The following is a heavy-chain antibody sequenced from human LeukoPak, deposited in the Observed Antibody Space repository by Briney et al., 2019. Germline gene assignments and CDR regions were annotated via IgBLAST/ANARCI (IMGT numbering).Heavy chain of an antibody. CDR2: INTNTGNP. J-gene: IGHJ4*02. CDR3: ARDPQGIAAAGSLGY. Sequence: ASVTVSCKASGYTFTSYAMNWVRQAPGQGLEWMGWINTNTGNPTYAQGFTGRFVFSLDTSVSTAYLQISSLKAEDTAVYYCARDPQGIAAAGSLGYWGQGTLVTVSS. CDR1: GYTFTSYA. V-gene: IGHV7-4-1*02. D-gene: IGHD6-13*01.